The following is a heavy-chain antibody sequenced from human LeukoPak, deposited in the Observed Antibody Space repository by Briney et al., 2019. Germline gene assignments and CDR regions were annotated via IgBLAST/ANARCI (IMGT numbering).Heavy chain of an antibody. D-gene: IGHD2-8*02. CDR1: GGSISNYY. Sequence: SETLSLICTVSGGSISNYYWTWIRQPAGRGLEWIGHIYTSGSTNYNPSLKSRVTMSVDTSKNQFSLNLTSVTAADAAVYYCATYTTTAGGLDYWGQGTLVTVSS. V-gene: IGHV4-4*07. CDR3: ATYTTTAGGLDY. J-gene: IGHJ4*02. CDR2: IYTSGST.